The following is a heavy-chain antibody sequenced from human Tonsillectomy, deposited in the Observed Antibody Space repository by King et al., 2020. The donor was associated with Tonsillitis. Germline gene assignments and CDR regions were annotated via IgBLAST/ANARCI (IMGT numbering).Heavy chain of an antibody. V-gene: IGHV1-2*02. CDR1: GYTFTGYY. CDR3: ARDYGVCSGGSCYSTAGGDY. D-gene: IGHD2-15*01. CDR2: INPNSGGT. J-gene: IGHJ4*02. Sequence: QLVQSGAEVKKPGASVKVSCKASGYTFTGYYMHWVRQAPGQGLEWMGWINPNSGGTNYAQKFQGRVTMTRDTSISTAYMELSRLRSDDTAVYYCARDYGVCSGGSCYSTAGGDYWGQGTLVTVSS.